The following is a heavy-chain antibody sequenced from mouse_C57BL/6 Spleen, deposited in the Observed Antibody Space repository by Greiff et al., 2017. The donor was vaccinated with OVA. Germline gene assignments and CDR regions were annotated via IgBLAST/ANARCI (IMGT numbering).Heavy chain of an antibody. CDR1: GFTFSSYA. CDR3: TRDSNYAWFAD. Sequence: EVQVVESGEGLVKPGGSLKLSCAASGFTFSSYAMSWVRQTPEKRLEWVAYISSGGDYIYYADTVKGRFTISRDNARNTLYLQMSSLKSEDTAMYYCTRDSNYAWFADWGQGTLVTVAA. D-gene: IGHD2-5*01. J-gene: IGHJ3*01. V-gene: IGHV5-9-1*02. CDR2: ISSGGDYI.